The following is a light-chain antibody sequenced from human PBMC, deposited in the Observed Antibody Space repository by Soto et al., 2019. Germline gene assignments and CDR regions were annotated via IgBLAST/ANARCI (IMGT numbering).Light chain of an antibody. J-gene: IGLJ3*02. Sequence: QSALTQPASVSGSPGQPITISCSGTSSDIGAYKYVSWYQQHPGKVPNLMIYEVNNRPSGVSDRFSGYKSGNTASLTISGLQAEDEADYYCSSYTGSNTGMFGGGTKLTVL. V-gene: IGLV2-14*01. CDR3: SSYTGSNTGM. CDR1: SSDIGAYKY. CDR2: EVN.